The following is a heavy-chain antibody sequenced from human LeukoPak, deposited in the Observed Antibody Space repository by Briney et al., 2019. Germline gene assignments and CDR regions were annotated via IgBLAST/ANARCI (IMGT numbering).Heavy chain of an antibody. V-gene: IGHV4-59*01. CDR3: ARDLGDYYDSSGYKD. CDR1: GGSISSYY. Sequence: SETLSLTCTVSGGSISSYYWSWIRQPPGKGLEWIGYIYYSGSTNYNPSLKSRVTISVDTSKNQFSLKLSSVTAADTAVYYCARDLGDYYDSSGYKDWGQGTLVTVSS. D-gene: IGHD3-22*01. J-gene: IGHJ4*02. CDR2: IYYSGST.